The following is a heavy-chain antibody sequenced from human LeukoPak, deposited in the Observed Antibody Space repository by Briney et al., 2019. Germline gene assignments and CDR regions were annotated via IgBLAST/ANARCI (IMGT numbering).Heavy chain of an antibody. CDR2: INPNSGGT. V-gene: IGHV1-2*02. D-gene: IGHD6-19*01. Sequence: GASVKVSCKASGYSFTGYYMHWVRQAPGQGLEWMGWINPNSGGTDYAQKFQGRVTMTRDTSISTVYMELSRLRSDDTAVYYCARVGYMYEQWLGYWGQGTLVTVPS. CDR1: GYSFTGYY. CDR3: ARVGYMYEQWLGY. J-gene: IGHJ4*02.